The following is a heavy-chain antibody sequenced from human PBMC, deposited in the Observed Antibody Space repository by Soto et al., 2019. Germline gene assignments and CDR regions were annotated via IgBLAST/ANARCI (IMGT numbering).Heavy chain of an antibody. V-gene: IGHV1-69*13. CDR3: ATLEQWLENGYFDY. CDR1: GGTFSSYA. D-gene: IGHD6-19*01. Sequence: SVKVSCKASGGTFSSYAISWVRQAPGQGLEWMGGIIPIFGTANYAQKFQGRVTITADESTSTAYMELSSLRSEDTAVYYCATLEQWLENGYFDYWGQGTLVTVSS. J-gene: IGHJ4*02. CDR2: IIPIFGTA.